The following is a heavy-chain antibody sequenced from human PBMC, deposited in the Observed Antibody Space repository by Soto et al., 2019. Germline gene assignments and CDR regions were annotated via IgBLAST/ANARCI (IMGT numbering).Heavy chain of an antibody. V-gene: IGHV3-13*01. CDR2: IGSGGDT. J-gene: IGHJ6*02. CDR1: GFTLSSYD. D-gene: IGHD3-9*01. CDR3: TRKTPPTGMEV. Sequence: EVQLVESGGGLVQPGGSLRLSCAASGFTLSSYDIHWARQATGEGLAWVSGIGSGGDTHYADSVKGRFIISREDGKNSLYLQMNNLRVGDTAVYYCTRKTPPTGMEVWGQGATVTVSS.